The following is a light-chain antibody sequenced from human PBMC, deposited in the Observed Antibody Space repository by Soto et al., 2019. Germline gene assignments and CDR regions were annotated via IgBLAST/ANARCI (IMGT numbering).Light chain of an antibody. CDR1: QSISSY. Sequence: DIQMNQSPSSLSASVGDRVTITCRASQSISSYLNWYQQKPGKAPTLLIYAASSLQSGVPSRFSGSGSGTDFTLTISSLQPEDFPTYYCQQSYSTPFTFGPGTKVDIK. CDR2: AAS. CDR3: QQSYSTPFT. J-gene: IGKJ3*01. V-gene: IGKV1-39*01.